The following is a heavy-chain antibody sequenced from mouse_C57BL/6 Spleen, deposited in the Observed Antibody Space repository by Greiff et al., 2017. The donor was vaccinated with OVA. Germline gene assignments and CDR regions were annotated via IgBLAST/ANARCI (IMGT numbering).Heavy chain of an antibody. CDR2: IQPSSGST. CDR3: ARDGSKAMDY. V-gene: IGHV1-64*01. J-gene: IGHJ4*01. CDR1: GYTFTSYW. D-gene: IGHD1-1*01. Sequence: QVQLKQPGAELVKPGASVKLSCKASGYTFTSYWMHWVKQRPGQGLEWIGMIQPSSGSTNYNEKFKSKATLTVDKSSSAAYMQLSSLTSEDSAVYYCARDGSKAMDYWGQGTSLTVSS.